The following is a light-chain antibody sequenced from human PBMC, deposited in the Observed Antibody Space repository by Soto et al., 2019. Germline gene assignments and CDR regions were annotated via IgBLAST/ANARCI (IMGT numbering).Light chain of an antibody. CDR2: AAS. J-gene: IGKJ5*01. CDR3: EQYGSSPPSIT. Sequence: EIVMTQSAATLSVSPGERATLSRRASQSVSRNLAWYQQKPGQAPRLLIYAASSRATGIPDRFSGGGSGTDFTLTISRLEPEDFAVYYCEQYGSSPPSITFGQGTRLEIK. CDR1: QSVSRN. V-gene: IGKV3-20*01.